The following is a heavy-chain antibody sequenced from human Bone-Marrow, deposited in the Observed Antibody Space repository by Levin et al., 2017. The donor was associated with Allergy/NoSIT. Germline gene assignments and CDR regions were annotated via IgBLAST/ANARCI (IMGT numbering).Heavy chain of an antibody. Sequence: GESLKISCTISGFISADYAMNWVRQAPGRGLEWVSSLDGSSGKTHYADVVKGRFTISREYSKNTLFLQMNSLRVEDTARYYCAKAGTTVMLDYSYLDVWGEGTAVTVSS. CDR2: LDGSSGKT. D-gene: IGHD4-17*01. V-gene: IGHV3-23*01. J-gene: IGHJ6*03. CDR1: GFISADYA. CDR3: AKAGTTVMLDYSYLDV.